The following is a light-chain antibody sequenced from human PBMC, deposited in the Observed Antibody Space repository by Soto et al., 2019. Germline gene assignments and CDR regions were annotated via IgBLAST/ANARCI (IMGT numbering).Light chain of an antibody. CDR2: DVS. J-gene: IGKJ1*01. Sequence: DFQMTQSPSTLSASVGARVTITCRASQSINGWLAWYQQKPGKAPKLLIYDVSTLDSGVPSRFSGSASGTEFTLTISSLESDDFATYYCQQYHRYSTFGQGTKVDIK. CDR1: QSINGW. V-gene: IGKV1-5*01. CDR3: QQYHRYST.